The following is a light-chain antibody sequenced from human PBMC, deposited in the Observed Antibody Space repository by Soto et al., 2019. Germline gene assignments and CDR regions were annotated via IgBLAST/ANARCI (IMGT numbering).Light chain of an antibody. Sequence: VLTQSPATLSLSPCETGTLSCRASQSVSSTYLAWYQQQPGQAPRLLMSGTSNRATGTPDRFSGSGSGTDFTLTISRLEPEDFAVYYCQQYGSPPITFGQGTRLEI. CDR3: QQYGSPPIT. J-gene: IGKJ5*01. V-gene: IGKV3-20*01. CDR2: GTS. CDR1: QSVSSTY.